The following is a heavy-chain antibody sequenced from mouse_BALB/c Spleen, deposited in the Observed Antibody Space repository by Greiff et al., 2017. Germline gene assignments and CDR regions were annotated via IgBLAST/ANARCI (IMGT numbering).Heavy chain of an antibody. D-gene: IGHD2-10*02. V-gene: IGHV5-9-4*01. Sequence: EVQVVESGGGLVKPGGSLKLSCAASGFTFSSYAMSWVRQSPEKRLEWVAEISSGGSYTYYPDTVTGRFTISRDNAKNTLYLEMSSLRSEDTAMYYCAREQYGNYGYYAMDYWGRGTSVTVSS. CDR2: ISSGGSYT. J-gene: IGHJ4*01. CDR1: GFTFSSYA. CDR3: AREQYGNYGYYAMDY.